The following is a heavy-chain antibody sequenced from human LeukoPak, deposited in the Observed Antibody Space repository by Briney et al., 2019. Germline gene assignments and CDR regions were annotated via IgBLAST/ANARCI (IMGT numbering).Heavy chain of an antibody. CDR2: INHSGST. CDR1: GGSFSGYY. D-gene: IGHD2-2*01. J-gene: IGHJ6*02. Sequence: KSSETLSLTCAVYGGSFSGYYCSWIRQPPGKGLEWIGEINHSGSTNYNPSLKSRVTISVDTSKNQFSLKLSSVTAADTAVYYCARGRTWDIVVVPALDGMDVWGQGTTVTVSS. CDR3: ARGRTWDIVVVPALDGMDV. V-gene: IGHV4-34*01.